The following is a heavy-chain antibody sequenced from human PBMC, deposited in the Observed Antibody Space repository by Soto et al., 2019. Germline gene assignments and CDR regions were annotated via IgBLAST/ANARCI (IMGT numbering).Heavy chain of an antibody. CDR1: GFAISSYD. D-gene: IGHD5-12*01. Sequence: PGGSLRLSCAASGFAISSYDMHWVRQAPGKGLEWVSYVGSSSTIYYADSVKGRFTISRDNAKNSLYLQMNSLRAEDTAVYYCARRAGGGYDFDYWGQGTLVTVSS. V-gene: IGHV3-48*01. CDR3: ARRAGGGYDFDY. CDR2: VGSSSTI. J-gene: IGHJ4*02.